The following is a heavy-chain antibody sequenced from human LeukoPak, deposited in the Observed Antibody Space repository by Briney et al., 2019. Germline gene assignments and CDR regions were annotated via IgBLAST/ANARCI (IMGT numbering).Heavy chain of an antibody. D-gene: IGHD6-25*01. CDR1: GFTFSSYA. V-gene: IGHV3-30-3*01. Sequence: GGSLRLSCAASGFTFSSYAMHWVRQAPGKGLEWVAVISYDGSNKYYADSVKGRFTISRDNSKNTLYLQMNSLRAEDTAVYYCARETGSAVGSADFDYWGQGTLVTVSS. CDR2: ISYDGSNK. CDR3: ARETGSAVGSADFDY. J-gene: IGHJ4*02.